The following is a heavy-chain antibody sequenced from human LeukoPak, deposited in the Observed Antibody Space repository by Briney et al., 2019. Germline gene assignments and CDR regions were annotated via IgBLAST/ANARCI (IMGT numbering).Heavy chain of an antibody. D-gene: IGHD1-26*01. Sequence: SETLSLTCSVSGASLSSSSNYWGWIRQPPGKGLEWIGSIYYSGSTSYNPSFKSRVTISAGTSNRQFSLELSSVTVADTAVYYCARNTGSYIDYWGQGTLVPVSS. V-gene: IGHV4-39*01. CDR1: GASLSSSSNY. J-gene: IGHJ4*02. CDR3: ARNTGSYIDY. CDR2: IYYSGST.